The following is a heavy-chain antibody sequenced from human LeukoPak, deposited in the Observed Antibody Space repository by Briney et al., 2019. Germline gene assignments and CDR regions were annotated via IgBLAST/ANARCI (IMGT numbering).Heavy chain of an antibody. D-gene: IGHD6-6*01. CDR1: GYTFTSYD. Sequence: ASVKVSCKASGYTFTSYDINWVRQATGQGLEWMGWMNPNSGNTGYAQKFQGRVTITRNTSISTAYMELSSLRSEDTAVYYCARVSSIRYYYYMDVWGKGTTVTVSS. V-gene: IGHV1-8*03. J-gene: IGHJ6*03. CDR3: ARVSSIRYYYYMDV. CDR2: MNPNSGNT.